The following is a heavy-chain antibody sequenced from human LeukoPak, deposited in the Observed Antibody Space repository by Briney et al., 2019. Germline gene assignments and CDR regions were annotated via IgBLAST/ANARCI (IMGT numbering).Heavy chain of an antibody. CDR2: IKTDGSAT. Sequence: GGSLRLSCAASGFTFSNLWISWVRQAPGKGLEWVANIKTDGSATYYADSVKGRFTISRDNAKNSLYLEINSLRVEDTVVYYCVRNLPGTGYWGQGTLVTVSS. D-gene: IGHD3-9*01. CDR3: VRNLPGTGY. V-gene: IGHV3-7*01. CDR1: GFTFSNLW. J-gene: IGHJ4*02.